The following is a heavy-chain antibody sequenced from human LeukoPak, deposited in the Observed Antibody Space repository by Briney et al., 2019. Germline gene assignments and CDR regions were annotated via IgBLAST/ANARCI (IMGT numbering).Heavy chain of an antibody. D-gene: IGHD3-10*01. V-gene: IGHV1-24*01. CDR1: GYTLTELS. Sequence: ASVKVSCKVSGYTLTELSMHWVRQAPGKGLEWRGGFDPEDGETIYAQKFQGRVTMTEDTSTDTAYMELSSLRSEDTAVYYCATAVPRIWFGELFDYWGQGTLVTVSS. J-gene: IGHJ4*02. CDR3: ATAVPRIWFGELFDY. CDR2: FDPEDGET.